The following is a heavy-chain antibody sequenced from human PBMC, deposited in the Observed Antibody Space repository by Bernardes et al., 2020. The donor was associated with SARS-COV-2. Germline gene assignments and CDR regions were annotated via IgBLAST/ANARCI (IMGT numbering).Heavy chain of an antibody. D-gene: IGHD3-3*01. CDR3: AILVRGGAFDA. Sequence: ASVKVSCKVSGSTLSFFSIHWVRQTPGKGLEWIGGYNPADGETMFAQKLQGRATMSEDTSTDTAYMELTSLKSEDTATYFCAILVRGGAFDAWGQGTKVTDS. CDR2: YNPADGET. V-gene: IGHV1-24*01. J-gene: IGHJ3*01. CDR1: GSTLSFFS.